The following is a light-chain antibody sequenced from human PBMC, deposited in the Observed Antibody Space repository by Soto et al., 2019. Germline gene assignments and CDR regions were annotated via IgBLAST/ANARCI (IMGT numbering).Light chain of an antibody. V-gene: IGKV3-15*01. Sequence: ERVMKQFPATLSVSPGAKATLSCRASQTVSNNLAWYQQKPGQAPRLLIYFASTRATGVPARFSGSGSGTEFTLTIRNLPSEDSAVYYCQHYNEWPLTFGGGNKLETK. CDR3: QHYNEWPLT. CDR2: FAS. J-gene: IGKJ4*01. CDR1: QTVSNN.